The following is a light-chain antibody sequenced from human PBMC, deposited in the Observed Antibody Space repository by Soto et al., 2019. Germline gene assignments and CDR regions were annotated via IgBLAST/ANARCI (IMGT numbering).Light chain of an antibody. CDR1: SSDVGGYNY. CDR2: EVS. V-gene: IGLV2-8*01. CDR3: SSYAGSNNFGV. J-gene: IGLJ3*02. Sequence: QSALTQPPSASGSPGQSVTISCTGTSSDVGGYNYVSWYQQHPGKAPKLMIYEVSKRPSGVPDRFSGSKSGNTASLTVSGLQVDDEADYDCSSYAGSNNFGVFGGGTKLTVL.